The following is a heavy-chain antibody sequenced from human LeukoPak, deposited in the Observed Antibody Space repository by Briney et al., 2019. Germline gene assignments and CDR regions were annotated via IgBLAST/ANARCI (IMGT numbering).Heavy chain of an antibody. V-gene: IGHV4-59*01. CDR3: ARGPSITMVRGGQWYYYMDV. CDR1: GDSISNYY. Sequence: PSETLSLTCTVSGDSISNYYWSWIRQPPGKGLEWIGYINYSGATNYNPSLKSRVTISEDTSKNQFSLKLNSVTAADTAVYYCARGPSITMVRGGQWYYYMDVWGKGTTVTISS. D-gene: IGHD3-10*01. J-gene: IGHJ6*03. CDR2: INYSGAT.